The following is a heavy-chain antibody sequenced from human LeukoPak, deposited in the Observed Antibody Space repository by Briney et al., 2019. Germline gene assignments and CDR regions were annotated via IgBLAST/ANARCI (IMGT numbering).Heavy chain of an antibody. J-gene: IGHJ4*02. CDR1: GGSISSYY. D-gene: IGHD3-10*01. Sequence: KASETLSLTCTVSGGSISSYYWSWIRQPPGKGLEWIGYIYYSGSTNYNPSLKSRVTISVDTSKNQFSLKLSSVTAADTAVYYCARDQGITMVRGVNWVFGYWGQGTLVTVSS. V-gene: IGHV4-59*01. CDR2: IYYSGST. CDR3: ARDQGITMVRGVNWVFGY.